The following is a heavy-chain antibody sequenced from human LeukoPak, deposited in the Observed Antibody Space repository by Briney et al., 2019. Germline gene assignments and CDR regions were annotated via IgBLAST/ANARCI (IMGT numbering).Heavy chain of an antibody. CDR2: IAYGGSNK. CDR3: ARVAVRESSGYSSWAPFDY. D-gene: IGHD3-22*01. V-gene: IGHV3-30*03. Sequence: PGGSLRLSCAASGFTFNSYAMHWVRQTPGKGLEWVAAIAYGGSNKDHADSVKGRLTISRDNSKNTLYLQMNSLRVEDTAVYYCARVAVRESSGYSSWAPFDYWGQGTLVTVSS. J-gene: IGHJ4*02. CDR1: GFTFNSYA.